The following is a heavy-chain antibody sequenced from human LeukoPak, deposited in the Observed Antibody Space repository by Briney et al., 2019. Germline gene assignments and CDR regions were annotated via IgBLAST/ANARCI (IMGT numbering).Heavy chain of an antibody. CDR2: ISGNGVGT. CDR3: ARDLRTVTTSDY. V-gene: IGHV3-23*01. J-gene: IGHJ4*02. Sequence: GGSLRLSCAASGFTFSSYSMNWVRQAPEKGLEWVSSISGNGVGTYYADSVKGRFTISRDNSKSTLYLQMNSLRAEDTAVFYCARDLRTVTTSDYWGQGTLVTVSS. D-gene: IGHD4-17*01. CDR1: GFTFSSYS.